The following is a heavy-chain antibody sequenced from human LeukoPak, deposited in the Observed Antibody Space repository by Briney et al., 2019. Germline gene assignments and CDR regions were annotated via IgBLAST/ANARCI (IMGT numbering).Heavy chain of an antibody. CDR2: ISYDGSNK. CDR3: AKGTGSGWSHYFDY. CDR1: GFTFSSYG. J-gene: IGHJ4*02. V-gene: IGHV3-30*18. D-gene: IGHD6-19*01. Sequence: GGSLRLSCAASGFTFSSYGMHWVRQAPGKGLEWVAVISYDGSNKYYADSVKGRFTISRDNSKNTLYLQMNSLRAEDTAAYYCAKGTGSGWSHYFDYWGQGTLVTVSS.